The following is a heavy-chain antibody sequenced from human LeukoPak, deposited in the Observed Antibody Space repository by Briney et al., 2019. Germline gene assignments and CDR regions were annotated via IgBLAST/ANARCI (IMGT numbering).Heavy chain of an antibody. V-gene: IGHV3-30*02. J-gene: IGHJ4*02. D-gene: IGHD1-1*01. CDR1: GFTFSSYG. CDR2: IRYDGSNK. Sequence: GGSLRLSCAASGFTFSSYGMHWVRQAPGKGLEWVAFIRYDGSNKYYADSVKGRFTISRDNSKNTLYLQMNGLRAEDTAVYYCAKEARTYYFDYWGQGTLVTVSS. CDR3: AKEARTYYFDY.